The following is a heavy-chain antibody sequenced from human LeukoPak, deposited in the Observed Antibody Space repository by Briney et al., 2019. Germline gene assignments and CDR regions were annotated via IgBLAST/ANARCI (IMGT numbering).Heavy chain of an antibody. D-gene: IGHD3-10*01. V-gene: IGHV3-30*04. CDR1: GFTFSSYA. CDR3: ARAKLYYYGSGPMDV. CDR2: ISYDGSNK. Sequence: GRSLRLSCAASGFTFSSYAMHWVRQAPGKGLEWEAVISYDGSNKYYADSVKGRFTISRDNSKNTLYLQMNSLRAEDTAVYYCARAKLYYYGSGPMDVWGKGTTVTVSS. J-gene: IGHJ6*04.